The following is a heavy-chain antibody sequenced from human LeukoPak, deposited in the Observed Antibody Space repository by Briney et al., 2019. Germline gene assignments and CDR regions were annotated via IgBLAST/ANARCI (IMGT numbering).Heavy chain of an antibody. J-gene: IGHJ4*02. D-gene: IGHD1-7*01. CDR2: ISGYNGHT. V-gene: IGHV1-18*04. CDR3: AKVLVGTTCFEY. Sequence: ASVKVSCKASGYTFTNYGISWVRQAPGQGLEWMGWISGYNGHTNYAQKFQGRVTMTTDTSATTVYMELGSLRSDDTAVYYCAKVLVGTTCFEYWGQGTLVTVSS. CDR1: GYTFTNYG.